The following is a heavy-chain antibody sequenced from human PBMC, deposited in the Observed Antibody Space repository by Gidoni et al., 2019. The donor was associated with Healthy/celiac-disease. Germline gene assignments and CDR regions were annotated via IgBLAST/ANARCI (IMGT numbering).Heavy chain of an antibody. CDR3: AKVVSIGGYSYEGFGDY. Sequence: EVQLLESGGGLVQPGGSLRLSCAPSGFTFSSYAMSWVRQAPGKGLEWVSAISGSGGSTYYADSVKGRFTISRDNSKNTLYLQMNSLRAEDTAVYYCAKVVSIGGYSYEGFGDYWGQGTLVTVSS. J-gene: IGHJ4*02. CDR2: ISGSGGST. V-gene: IGHV3-23*01. D-gene: IGHD5-18*01. CDR1: GFTFSSYA.